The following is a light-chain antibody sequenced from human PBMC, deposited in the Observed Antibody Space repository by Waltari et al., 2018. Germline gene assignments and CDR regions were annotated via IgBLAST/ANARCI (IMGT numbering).Light chain of an antibody. CDR3: ATWEYTLSGWV. J-gene: IGLJ3*02. CDR2: YND. CDR1: NSNIGNNA. Sequence: QSVLTQPPSVSGVPRQRVTISCSGSNSNIGNNAVAWYQQIPGRAPKMLIYYNDLLSSGVTDRFFGSQSGSSASLAISRLQSEDEADYYCATWEYTLSGWVFGGVTKLTVL. V-gene: IGLV1-36*01.